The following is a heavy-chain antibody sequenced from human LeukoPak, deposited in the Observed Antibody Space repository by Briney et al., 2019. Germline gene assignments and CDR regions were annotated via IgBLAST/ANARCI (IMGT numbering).Heavy chain of an antibody. V-gene: IGHV1-2*06. CDR2: INPNSGGT. J-gene: IGHJ4*02. Sequence: GASVKVSCKASGYTFTGYYMHWVRQAPGQGLEWMGRINPNSGGTNYAQKFQGRVTMTRDTSISTAYMELSRLRSDDTAVYYCARVFGVVIKSLGYWGQGTLVTVYS. CDR3: ARVFGVVIKSLGY. CDR1: GYTFTGYY. D-gene: IGHD3-3*01.